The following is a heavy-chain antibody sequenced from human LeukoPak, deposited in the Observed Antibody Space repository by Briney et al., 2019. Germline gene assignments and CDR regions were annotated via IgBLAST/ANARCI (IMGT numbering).Heavy chain of an antibody. CDR2: IYSSGSS. V-gene: IGHV4-61*02. J-gene: IGHJ4*02. Sequence: SETLSLTCTVSGASISSTNYYWTWIRQPAGKGLEYIGRIYSSGSSNYNPSLNSRVTISVDTSRDQFSLRLSSVTAADTAVYYCAAITIFGVVIDYWGQGTLVTVSS. CDR3: AAITIFGVVIDY. CDR1: GASISSTNYY. D-gene: IGHD3-3*01.